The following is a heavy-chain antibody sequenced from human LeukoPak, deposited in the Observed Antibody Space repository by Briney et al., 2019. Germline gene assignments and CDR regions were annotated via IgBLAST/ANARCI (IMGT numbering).Heavy chain of an antibody. J-gene: IGHJ6*02. CDR1: GGSISSGGYY. CDR3: ARASYYGSGAVGYGMDV. Sequence: SETLSLTCTVSGGSISSGGYYWSWIRQPPGKGLEWVGYIYHSGSTYYNPSLKSRVTISVDRSKNQFSLKLSSVTAVDTAVYYCARASYYGSGAVGYGMDVWGQGTTVTVSS. V-gene: IGHV4-30-2*01. D-gene: IGHD3-10*01. CDR2: IYHSGST.